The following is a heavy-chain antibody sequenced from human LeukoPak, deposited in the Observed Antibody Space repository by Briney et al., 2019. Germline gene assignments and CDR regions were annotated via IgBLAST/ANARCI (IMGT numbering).Heavy chain of an antibody. CDR2: ISGSGGST. CDR3: AKALEYYGSGPGDV. J-gene: IGHJ6*04. V-gene: IGHV3-23*01. D-gene: IGHD3-10*01. CDR1: GFTFSSCA. Sequence: PGGSLRLSCAASGFTFSSCAMSWVRQAPGKGLEWVSAISGSGGSTYYADSVKGRFTISRDNSKNTLYLQMNSLRAEDTAVYYCAKALEYYGSGPGDVWGKGTTVTVSS.